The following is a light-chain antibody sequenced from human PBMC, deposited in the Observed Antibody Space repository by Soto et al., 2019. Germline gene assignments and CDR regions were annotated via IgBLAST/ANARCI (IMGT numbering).Light chain of an antibody. CDR2: DVS. J-gene: IGLJ1*01. Sequence: QSALTQPASVSGSPGQSITISCSGTSSDVGRHNAVSWHQQHPGKVPQLMIYDVSIRPSGISDRLSASKSGNMASLTISVLQAEDEADYYCSSYRVGGSYVFGTGTKVTVL. V-gene: IGLV2-14*03. CDR1: SSDVGRHNA. CDR3: SSYRVGGSYV.